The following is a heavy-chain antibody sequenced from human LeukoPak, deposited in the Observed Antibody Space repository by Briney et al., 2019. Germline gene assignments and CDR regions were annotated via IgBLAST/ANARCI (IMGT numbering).Heavy chain of an antibody. Sequence: GRSLRLSCAASGFTFSNYGMHWVRQAPGKGLEWVAFTRYDGTTTYYAESVKGRITISRDNSKNTLYLQMSSLRAEDTALYYCAKDTAWYTPLYYIDAWGKGTTVTVSS. J-gene: IGHJ6*03. CDR1: GFTFSNYG. CDR2: TRYDGTTT. V-gene: IGHV3-30*02. D-gene: IGHD2-8*01. CDR3: AKDTAWYTPLYYIDA.